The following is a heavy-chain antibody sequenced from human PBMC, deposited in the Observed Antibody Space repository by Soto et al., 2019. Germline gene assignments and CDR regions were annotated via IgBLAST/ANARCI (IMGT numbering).Heavy chain of an antibody. J-gene: IGHJ2*01. V-gene: IGHV4-4*02. CDR2: IYHSGST. CDR1: SGSISSSNW. D-gene: IGHD6-19*01. CDR3: ARESSTDLKNPGIAVAGTSAWYFDP. Sequence: TSETLSLTCAVSSGSISSSNWWSWVRQPPGKGLEWIGEIYHSGSTNYNPSLKSRVTISVDKSKNQFSLKLSSVTAADTAVYYCARESSTDLKNPGIAVAGTSAWYFDPWGRGTLVTVSS.